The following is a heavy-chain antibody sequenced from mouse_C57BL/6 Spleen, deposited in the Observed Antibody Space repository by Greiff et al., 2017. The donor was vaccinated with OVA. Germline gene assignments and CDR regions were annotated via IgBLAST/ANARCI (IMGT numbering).Heavy chain of an antibody. Sequence: EVKLVESGGGLVKPGGSLKLSCAASGFTFSSYTMSWVRQTPEKRLEWVATISGGGGNTYYPDSVKGRFTISRANAKNTLYLQMSSLRSEDTALYYCARHDYGILYAMDYWGQGTSVTVSS. D-gene: IGHD1-1*01. CDR1: GFTFSSYT. J-gene: IGHJ4*01. V-gene: IGHV5-9*01. CDR2: ISGGGGNT. CDR3: ARHDYGILYAMDY.